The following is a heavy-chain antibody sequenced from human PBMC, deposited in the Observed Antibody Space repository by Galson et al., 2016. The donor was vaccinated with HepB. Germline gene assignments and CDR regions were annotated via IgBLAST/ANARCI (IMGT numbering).Heavy chain of an antibody. J-gene: IGHJ6*02. CDR2: IGGAGAR. Sequence: FLRLSHAAAGLTFTNNTLSRVAPARGQGLEWVSTIGGAGARFYGDSVKGPFTISRDDSKSTLYLQMNSLRAEDTAVYYCARDPMATRYYYYGMDVWGQGTTVTVSS. V-gene: IGHV3-23*01. CDR1: GLTFTNNT. D-gene: IGHD5-24*01. CDR3: ARDPMATRYYYYGMDV.